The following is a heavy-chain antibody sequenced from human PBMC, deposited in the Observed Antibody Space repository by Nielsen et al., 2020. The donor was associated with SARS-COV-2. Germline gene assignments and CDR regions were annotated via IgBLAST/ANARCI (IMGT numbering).Heavy chain of an antibody. D-gene: IGHD6-19*01. J-gene: IGHJ4*02. V-gene: IGHV4-30-2*01. CDR3: ARHSRPADFDY. CDR2: IYHSGST. CDR1: GGSISSGGYS. Sequence: LRLSCAVSGGSISSGGYSWNWIRQPPGQGLEWLGYIYHSGSTYYNPSLKSRVSISVDTSNNQFSLKLSSVTAADTAVYYCARHSRPADFDYWGQGILVTVSS.